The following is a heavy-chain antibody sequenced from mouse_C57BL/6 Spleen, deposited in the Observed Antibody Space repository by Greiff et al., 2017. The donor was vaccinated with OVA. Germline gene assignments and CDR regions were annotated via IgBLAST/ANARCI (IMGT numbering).Heavy chain of an antibody. V-gene: IGHV1-66*01. J-gene: IGHJ1*03. CDR1: GYSFTSYY. CDR3: ARWDYGSTFYWYFDV. CDR2: IYPGSGNT. Sequence: QVQLQQSGPELVKPGASLKISCKASGYSFTSYYIHWVKQRPGQGLEWIGWIYPGSGNTEYNEKFKGKATLTADTSSSTAYMQLSSLTSEDSAVYYCARWDYGSTFYWYFDVWGTGTTVTVSS. D-gene: IGHD1-1*01.